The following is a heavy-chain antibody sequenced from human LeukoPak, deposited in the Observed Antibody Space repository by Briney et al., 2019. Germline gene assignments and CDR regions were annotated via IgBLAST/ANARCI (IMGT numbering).Heavy chain of an antibody. CDR2: INPAGGTT. Sequence: GASVKVSCKASGYTFTSYYIHWVRQAPGQGLEWVGIINPAGGTTTYAQKFQGRVTMTRDTSTGTVYMGLSSLRSEDTAIYYCARDAAYCSSGTCYFPPGYWGQGTLVTVSS. J-gene: IGHJ4*02. D-gene: IGHD2-15*01. CDR3: ARDAAYCSSGTCYFPPGY. CDR1: GYTFTSYY. V-gene: IGHV1-46*01.